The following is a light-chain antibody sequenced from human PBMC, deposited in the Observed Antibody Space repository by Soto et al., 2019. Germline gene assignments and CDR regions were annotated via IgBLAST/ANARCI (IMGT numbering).Light chain of an antibody. CDR2: GAS. CDR1: QSVSSSY. CDR3: QQYGSWA. J-gene: IGKJ1*01. Sequence: EIVLTQSPGTLSLSPGERATLSCRASQSVSSSYLAWYQQKPGQAPGLLIYGASSRATGIPDRFSGSGSGTDFTLTISRLEPEDFAVYYCQQYGSWAFGQGTKVDIK. V-gene: IGKV3-20*01.